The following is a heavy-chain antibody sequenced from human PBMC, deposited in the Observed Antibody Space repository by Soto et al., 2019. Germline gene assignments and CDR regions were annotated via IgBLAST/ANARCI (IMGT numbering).Heavy chain of an antibody. CDR2: ISYDGSNK. D-gene: IGHD2-2*01. J-gene: IGHJ5*02. V-gene: IGHV3-30-3*01. Sequence: GGSLRLSCAASGFTFRSYAMHWVRQAPGKGLEWVAVISYDGSNKYYANSVKGRFTISRDNSKNTLYLQMDSLRTEDTAVYYCARDPCTSCFLTLSNWFDPWGQGTLVTVSS. CDR1: GFTFRSYA. CDR3: ARDPCTSCFLTLSNWFDP.